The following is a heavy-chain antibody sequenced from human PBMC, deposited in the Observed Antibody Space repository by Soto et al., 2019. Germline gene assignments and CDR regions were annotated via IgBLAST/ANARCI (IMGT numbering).Heavy chain of an antibody. Sequence: EVQLVESGGGLIPPGGSLSLSCAASGFLVITAYLTWVRQPPGRGLEWLSMINSDGSTLYAESVKGRFTISRDNSKNRLDLQMNSLRAEDTAMYYCARSGYSFAWGYWGQGTLVIVTS. V-gene: IGHV3-53*01. CDR2: INSDGST. CDR1: GFLVITAY. J-gene: IGHJ4*02. CDR3: ARSGYSFAWGY. D-gene: IGHD5-18*01.